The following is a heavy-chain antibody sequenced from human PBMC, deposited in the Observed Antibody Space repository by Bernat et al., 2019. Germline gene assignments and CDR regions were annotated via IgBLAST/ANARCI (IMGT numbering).Heavy chain of an antibody. V-gene: IGHV3-30*03. CDR1: GFTFSSYG. CDR3: ARGPYSSSPYYYYYGMDV. J-gene: IGHJ6*02. CDR2: ISYDGSNK. Sequence: VQLLESGGGLVQPGRSLRLSCAASGFTFSSYGMHWVRQAPGKGLEWVAVISYDGSNKYYADSVKGRFTISRDNSKNTLYLQMNSLRAEDTAVYYCARGPYSSSPYYYYYGMDVWGQGTTVTVSS. D-gene: IGHD6-6*01.